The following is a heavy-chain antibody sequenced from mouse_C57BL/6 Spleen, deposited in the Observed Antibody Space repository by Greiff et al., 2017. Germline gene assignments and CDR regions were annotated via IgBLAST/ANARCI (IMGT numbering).Heavy chain of an antibody. J-gene: IGHJ3*01. Sequence: QVQLQQPGAELVRPGSSVKLSCKASGYTFTSYWMDWVKQRPGQGLEWIGNIYPSDSETHYNQKFKDKATLTVDKSSSTAYMQLSSLTSEDSAVYYCAREGIYYDYDGWFAYWGQGTLVTVSA. D-gene: IGHD2-4*01. CDR3: AREGIYYDYDGWFAY. CDR2: IYPSDSET. V-gene: IGHV1-61*01. CDR1: GYTFTSYW.